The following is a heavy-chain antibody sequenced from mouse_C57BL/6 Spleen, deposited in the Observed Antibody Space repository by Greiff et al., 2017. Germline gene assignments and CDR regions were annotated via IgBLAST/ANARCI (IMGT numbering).Heavy chain of an antibody. V-gene: IGHV1-80*01. CDR1: GYAFSSYW. CDR2: IYPGDGDT. J-gene: IGHJ2*01. Sequence: LQESGASVKISCKASGYAFSSYWMTWVKQRPGKGLEWLGQIYPGDGDTNYNGKFKGKATLTADKSSSTAYMQLSSLTSEDSAVYCCARRFDYWGQGTTLTVSS. CDR3: ARRFDY.